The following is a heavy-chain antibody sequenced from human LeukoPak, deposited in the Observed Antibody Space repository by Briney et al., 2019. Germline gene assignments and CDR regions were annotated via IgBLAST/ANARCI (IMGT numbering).Heavy chain of an antibody. V-gene: IGHV3-30*18. Sequence: PGGSLRLSCAASGLTFSNHNFHWVRQAPGKGLEWVALISYDESNKLYADSVKGRFTIARDNSKSTLYLQMNSLRVEDTAVYYCGNDHRWPTRSMDVWGQGTTVTVSS. CDR3: GNDHRWPTRSMDV. J-gene: IGHJ6*02. CDR2: ISYDESNK. CDR1: GLTFSNHN.